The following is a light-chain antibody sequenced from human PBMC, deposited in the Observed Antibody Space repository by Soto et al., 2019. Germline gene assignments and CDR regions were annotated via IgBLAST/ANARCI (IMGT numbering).Light chain of an antibody. V-gene: IGKV3-11*01. CDR1: QGVSSY. Sequence: EIVMTQSPSTLSSSPGERATISCRASQGVSSYLAWYQQKPGQAPTLLIYDASNMATGIPARFSGSGSGTDFSLIISSLVHEDVSVYYCYQRRNWSPWTFGQGTKVEIK. J-gene: IGKJ1*01. CDR3: YQRRNWSPWT. CDR2: DAS.